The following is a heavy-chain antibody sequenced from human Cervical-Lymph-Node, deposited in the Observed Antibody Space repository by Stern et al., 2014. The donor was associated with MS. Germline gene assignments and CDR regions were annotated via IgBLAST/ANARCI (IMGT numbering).Heavy chain of an antibody. CDR1: GGSISSYY. J-gene: IGHJ6*02. CDR3: ARAPYDFTNWYGMDV. CDR2: IYFSGST. D-gene: IGHD1-1*01. V-gene: IGHV4-59*01. Sequence: VQLQESGPGLVKPSETLSLTCIVSGGSISSYYWSWIRQPPGKGLEWIGHIYFSGSTDSNPSLQSRVTMSADISKNQISLRLSSVTAADTAVYYCARAPYDFTNWYGMDVWGQGTTVTVSS.